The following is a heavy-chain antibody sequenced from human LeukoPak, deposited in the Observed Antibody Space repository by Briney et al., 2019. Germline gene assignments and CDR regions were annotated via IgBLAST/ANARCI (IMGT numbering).Heavy chain of an antibody. CDR2: INPNSGGT. V-gene: IGHV1-2*02. D-gene: IGHD2-15*01. J-gene: IGHJ3*02. Sequence: ASVKVSCKASGYTFTGYYMHWVRQAPGQGLEWMGWINPNSGGTNYAQKFQGRVTMTRDTSISTAYMELSRLRSDDTAVYYCAMPDPFGYCSGGSCQSYTGDYAFDIWGQGTMVTVSS. CDR1: GYTFTGYY. CDR3: AMPDPFGYCSGGSCQSYTGDYAFDI.